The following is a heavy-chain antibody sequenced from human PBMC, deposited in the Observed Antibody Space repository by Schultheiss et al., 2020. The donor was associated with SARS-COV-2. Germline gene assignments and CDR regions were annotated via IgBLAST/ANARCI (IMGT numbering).Heavy chain of an antibody. Sequence: GGSLRLSCATSGFTFSDYAVHWVRQAPGKGLEWVALISYDGSNAYYADSVKGRFTISRDNSKNTLYLQMNSLRAEDTAVFYCARVPTRVPAALPLFDWYFDLWGRGTLVTVSS. CDR3: ARVPTRVPAALPLFDWYFDL. D-gene: IGHD2-2*01. CDR2: ISYDGSNA. CDR1: GFTFSDYA. V-gene: IGHV3-30*04. J-gene: IGHJ2*01.